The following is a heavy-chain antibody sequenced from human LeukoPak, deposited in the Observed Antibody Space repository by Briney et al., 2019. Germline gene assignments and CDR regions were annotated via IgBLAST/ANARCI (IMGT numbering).Heavy chain of an antibody. CDR3: TTLIAVPGVDY. D-gene: IGHD6-19*01. CDR1: GFTVSSNY. V-gene: IGHV3-15*01. CDR2: IKRKSDGGTI. J-gene: IGHJ4*02. Sequence: GGSLRLSCAASGFTVSSNYMSWVRQAPGKGLEWVGRIKRKSDGGTIDYAAPVKGRFSISRDDSKNTLYLQMNSLKTEDTAIYYCTTLIAVPGVDYWGQGTLVTVSS.